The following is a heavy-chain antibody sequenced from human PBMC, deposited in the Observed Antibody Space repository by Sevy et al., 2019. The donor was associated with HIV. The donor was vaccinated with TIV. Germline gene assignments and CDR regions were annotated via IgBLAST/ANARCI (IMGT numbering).Heavy chain of an antibody. Sequence: GGSLRLSCAASGFTFTSYSMTWFRQAPGRGLEWVSSISKHSNYIYYASSVEGRFTISRDNAQDSQYLQMTSLRAEDTGLYYCTRSTYYYASGTFRESDFWGQGTLVTVSS. V-gene: IGHV3-21*01. CDR1: GFTFTSYS. CDR3: TRSTYYYASGTFRESDF. D-gene: IGHD3-10*01. CDR2: ISKHSNYI. J-gene: IGHJ4*02.